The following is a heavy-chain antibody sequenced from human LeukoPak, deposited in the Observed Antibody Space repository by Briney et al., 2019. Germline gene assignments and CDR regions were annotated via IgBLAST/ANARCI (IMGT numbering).Heavy chain of an antibody. Sequence: LRLSCAASGFTFSSYAMHWVRQHPGRGLEWIGYIYDRGSTYYNPSLTSRATVSADRSKNQFSLKLTSVTAADTAVYFCARRITVAGLFDYWGQGILVTVSS. CDR3: ARRITVAGLFDY. D-gene: IGHD6-13*01. J-gene: IGHJ4*02. V-gene: IGHV4-31*02. CDR1: GFTFSSYAMH. CDR2: IYDRGST.